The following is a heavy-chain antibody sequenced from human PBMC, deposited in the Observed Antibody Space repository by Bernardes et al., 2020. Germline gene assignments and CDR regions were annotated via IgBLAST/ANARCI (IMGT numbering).Heavy chain of an antibody. D-gene: IGHD2-15*01. V-gene: IGHV3-23*01. CDR2: ISGSGGST. J-gene: IGHJ1*01. CDR3: AKARELGYCSGGSCLEYFQH. Sequence: GGSLRLSCAASGFTFSSYAMSWVRQAPGKGLEWVSAISGSGGSTYYADSVKGRFTISRDNSKNTLYLQMNSLRAEDTAVYYCAKARELGYCSGGSCLEYFQHWGQGTLVTVSS. CDR1: GFTFSSYA.